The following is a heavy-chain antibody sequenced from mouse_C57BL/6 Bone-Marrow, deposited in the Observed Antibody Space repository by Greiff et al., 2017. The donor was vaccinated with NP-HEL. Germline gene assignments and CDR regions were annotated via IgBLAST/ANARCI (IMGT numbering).Heavy chain of an antibody. D-gene: IGHD1-1*01. CDR3: ARVGTTVGYWYFDV. V-gene: IGHV5-16*01. J-gene: IGHJ1*03. CDR2: INYDGSST. CDR1: GFTFSDYY. Sequence: EVQLVESEGGLVQPGSSMKLSCTASGFTFSDYYMAWVRQVPEKGLEWVANINYDGSSTYYLDSLKSRFIISRDNAKNILYLQMSSLKSEDTATYYCARVGTTVGYWYFDVWGTGTTVTVSS.